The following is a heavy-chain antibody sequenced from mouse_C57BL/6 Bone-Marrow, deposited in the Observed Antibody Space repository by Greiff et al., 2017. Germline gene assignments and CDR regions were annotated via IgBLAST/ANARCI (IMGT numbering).Heavy chain of an antibody. J-gene: IGHJ1*03. D-gene: IGHD1-1*01. CDR1: GYTFTSYW. CDR3: ATLITTGVANWYFDV. Sequence: QVQLQQPGAELVMPGASVKLSCKASGYTFTSYWMHWVKQRPGQGLEWIGEIDPSDSYTNYNQKFKGKSTLTVDKSSSTAYMQLSSLTSEDSAVYYCATLITTGVANWYFDVWGTGTTVTVSS. V-gene: IGHV1-69*01. CDR2: IDPSDSYT.